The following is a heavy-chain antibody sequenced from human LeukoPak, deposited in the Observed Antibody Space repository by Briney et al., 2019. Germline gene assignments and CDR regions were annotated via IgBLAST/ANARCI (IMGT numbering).Heavy chain of an antibody. V-gene: IGHV4-39*01. CDR2: IYYSGST. CDR1: GGSISSSSYY. Sequence: SETLSLTCTVSGGSISSSSYYWGWLRQPPGTGLEWIGSIYYSGSTYYNPSLKSRVTISVDTSKNQFSLKLSSVTAADTAVYYCARIIQGYYYYMDVWGKGTTVTISS. CDR3: ARIIQGYYYYMDV. J-gene: IGHJ6*03.